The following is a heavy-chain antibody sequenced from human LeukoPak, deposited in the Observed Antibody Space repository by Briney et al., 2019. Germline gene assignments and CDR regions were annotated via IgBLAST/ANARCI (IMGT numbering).Heavy chain of an antibody. V-gene: IGHV1-8*03. D-gene: IGHD3-9*01. CDR3: ARGPYIDYDILTGFDY. CDR1: GYTFTSYD. J-gene: IGHJ4*02. CDR2: MNPNSGNT. Sequence: ASVKVSCKASGYTFTSYDINWVRQATGQGLEWMGWMNPNSGNTGYAQKFQGRVTITRNTSISTAHMELSSLRSEDTAVYYCARGPYIDYDILTGFDYWGQGTLVTVSS.